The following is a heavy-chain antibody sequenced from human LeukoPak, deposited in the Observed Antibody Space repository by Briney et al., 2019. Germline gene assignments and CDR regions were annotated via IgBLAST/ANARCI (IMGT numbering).Heavy chain of an antibody. CDR2: ISSSSSYI. V-gene: IGHV3-21*01. CDR1: GFTFSSYS. Sequence: PGGSLRLSCAASGFTFSSYSMNWVRQAPGKGLEWVSSISSSSSYIYYADSVKGRFTISRDNAKNPLYLQMNSLRAEDTAVYYCARGYYGSGSYFYYWGQGTLVTVSS. CDR3: ARGYYGSGSYFYY. J-gene: IGHJ4*02. D-gene: IGHD3-10*01.